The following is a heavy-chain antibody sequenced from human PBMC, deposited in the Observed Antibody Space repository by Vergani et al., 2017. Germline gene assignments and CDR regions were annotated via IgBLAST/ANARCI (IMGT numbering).Heavy chain of an antibody. Sequence: EVQLVESGGGLVQPGRSLRLSCAASGFTFDDYAMHWVRQAPGKGLEWVSGISWNSGSIGYADSVKGRFTISRDNAKNSLYLQMNSLRAEYTALYYCAKDEGPMGGGNIGEYYFDYWGQGTLVTVSS. J-gene: IGHJ4*02. CDR3: AKDEGPMGGGNIGEYYFDY. D-gene: IGHD4-23*01. CDR1: GFTFDDYA. CDR2: ISWNSGSI. V-gene: IGHV3-9*01.